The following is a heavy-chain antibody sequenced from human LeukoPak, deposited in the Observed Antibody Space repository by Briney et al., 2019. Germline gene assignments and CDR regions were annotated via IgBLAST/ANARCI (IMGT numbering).Heavy chain of an antibody. D-gene: IGHD6-19*01. Sequence: PGGSLRLSCAASGFTVSSNYMSWVRQAPGKGLEWVSVIYSGGSTYYSDSVKGRFTISRDNSKNTLYLPMNSLRAEDTAVYYCARVDSSRWYGDYWGQGTLVTVSS. J-gene: IGHJ4*02. CDR3: ARVDSSRWYGDY. V-gene: IGHV3-66*01. CDR2: IYSGGST. CDR1: GFTVSSNY.